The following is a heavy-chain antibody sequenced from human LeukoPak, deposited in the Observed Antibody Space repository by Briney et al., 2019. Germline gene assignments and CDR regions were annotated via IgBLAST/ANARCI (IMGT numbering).Heavy chain of an antibody. J-gene: IGHJ5*02. D-gene: IGHD1-26*01. Sequence: PGGSLRLSCAASGFTFSNYAMSWVRQAPGKGLEWVSAISGSGASTYYADSVKGRFTISRDNSKRSLYLQMSNLRVEDTAVYYCARLNWDDGEVSGFDQWGQGILVTVSS. CDR2: ISGSGAST. CDR3: ARLNWDDGEVSGFDQ. CDR1: GFTFSNYA. V-gene: IGHV3-23*01.